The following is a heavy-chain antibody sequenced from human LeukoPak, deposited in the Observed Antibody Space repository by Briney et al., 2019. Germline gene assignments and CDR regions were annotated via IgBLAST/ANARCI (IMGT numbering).Heavy chain of an antibody. V-gene: IGHV4-59*08. J-gene: IGHJ4*02. Sequence: SETLSLTCTVSGGSISSYYWSWIRQPPGKGLEWIGYIYYSGSTDYNPSLKSRVTISVDTSKNQFSLKLSSVTAADTAVYYCARHWETSSWYVDYWGQGTLVTVSS. D-gene: IGHD6-13*01. CDR2: IYYSGST. CDR3: ARHWETSSWYVDY. CDR1: GGSISSYY.